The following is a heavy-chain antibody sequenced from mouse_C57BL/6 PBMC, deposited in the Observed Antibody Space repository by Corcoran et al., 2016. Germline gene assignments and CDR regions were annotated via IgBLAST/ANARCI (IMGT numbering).Heavy chain of an antibody. D-gene: IGHD1-1*01. V-gene: IGHV1-26*01. CDR2: INPNNGGT. CDR1: GYTFTDYY. J-gene: IGHJ1*03. CDR3: ARDYYGSSYGYFDV. Sequence: EVQLQQSGPERVKPGASVKISCKASGYTFTDYYMNWVKQSHGKSLEWIGDINPNNGGTSYNQKFKGKATLTVDKSSSTAYMELRSLTSEDSAVYYCARDYYGSSYGYFDVWGTGTTVTVSS.